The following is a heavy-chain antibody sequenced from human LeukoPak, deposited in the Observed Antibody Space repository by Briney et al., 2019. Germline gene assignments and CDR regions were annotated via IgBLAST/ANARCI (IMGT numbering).Heavy chain of an antibody. J-gene: IGHJ2*01. CDR2: IYPGDSDT. V-gene: IGHV5-51*01. Sequence: GESLKISCKGSGYTFTSYWIGWVRQMPGKGLEWMGIIYPGDSDTRYSPSFQGQVTISADKSISTAYLQWSSLKASGTAMYYCARRMTSDDWYFDLWGRGTLVTVSS. CDR1: GYTFTSYW. CDR3: ARRMTSDDWYFDL.